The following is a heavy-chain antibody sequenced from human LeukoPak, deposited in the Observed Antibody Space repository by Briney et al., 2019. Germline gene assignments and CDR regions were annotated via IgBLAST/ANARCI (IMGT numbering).Heavy chain of an antibody. CDR3: ATVSRVYFDY. D-gene: IGHD2-8*01. V-gene: IGHV4-34*01. J-gene: IGHJ4*02. CDR2: INHSGST. CDR1: GGSFSGYY. Sequence: SETLSLTCAVYGGSFSGYYWSWIRQPPGKGLEWIGEINHSGSTNYNPSLKSRVTISVDTSKNQFSLKLSSVTAADTAVYYCATVSRVYFDYWGQGTLVTVSS.